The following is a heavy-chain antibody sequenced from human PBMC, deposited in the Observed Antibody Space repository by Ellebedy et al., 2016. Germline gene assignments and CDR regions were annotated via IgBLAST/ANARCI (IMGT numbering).Heavy chain of an antibody. CDR2: ISSSSDTI. D-gene: IGHD6-6*01. J-gene: IGHJ4*02. CDR1: GFTFSSYS. Sequence: GESLKISXAASGFTFSSYSMNWVRQAPGKGLEWVSYISSSSDTIYYADSVKGRFTISRDNAKNSLFLQMNSLRDEDTAVYYCARDRPPEYSSSSGWLGDYWGQGTPVTVSS. V-gene: IGHV3-48*02. CDR3: ARDRPPEYSSSSGWLGDY.